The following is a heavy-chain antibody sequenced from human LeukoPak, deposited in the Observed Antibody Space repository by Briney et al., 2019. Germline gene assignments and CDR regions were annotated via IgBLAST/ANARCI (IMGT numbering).Heavy chain of an antibody. D-gene: IGHD3-22*01. V-gene: IGHV4-59*08. CDR2: IYYSGST. CDR3: ASSYYYDSSGYYGGDYYYGMDV. CDR1: GDSISSYY. Sequence: PSETLSLTCTVSGDSISSYYWSWIRQPPGKGLEWIGYIYYSGSTNYNPSLKSRVTISVDTSKNQFSLKLSSVTAADTAVYYCASSYYYDSSGYYGGDYYYGMDVWGQGTTVTVSS. J-gene: IGHJ6*02.